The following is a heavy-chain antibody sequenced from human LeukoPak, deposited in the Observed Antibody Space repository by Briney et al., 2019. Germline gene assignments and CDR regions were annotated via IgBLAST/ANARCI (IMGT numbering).Heavy chain of an antibody. Sequence: GGSLRLSCAASGFTFSSYAMSWVRQAPGKGLEWVSAISGSGGSTYYADSVKGRFTISRDNSKNTLYLQMNSLRAEDTAVYYCARGGQYYDSASDIWGQGTMVTVSS. CDR1: GFTFSSYA. V-gene: IGHV3-23*01. CDR2: ISGSGGST. D-gene: IGHD3-22*01. J-gene: IGHJ3*02. CDR3: ARGGQYYDSASDI.